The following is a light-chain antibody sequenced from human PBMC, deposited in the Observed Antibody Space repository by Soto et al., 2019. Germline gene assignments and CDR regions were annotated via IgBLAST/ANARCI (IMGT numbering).Light chain of an antibody. V-gene: IGLV3-21*02. Sequence: SYELAQPPSVSVAPGQTARITCGGHNTGSKTVHWYQQMPGQAPVLVIYDDSDRPSGIPERFSGSNSGNTATLTISRVEAGDEAVYYCQVWDTTSDQLYVFGTGTKVTVL. CDR3: QVWDTTSDQLYV. CDR2: DDS. CDR1: NTGSKT. J-gene: IGLJ1*01.